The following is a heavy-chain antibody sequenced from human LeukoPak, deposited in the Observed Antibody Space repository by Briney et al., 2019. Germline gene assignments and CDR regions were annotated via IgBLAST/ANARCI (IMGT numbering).Heavy chain of an antibody. J-gene: IGHJ3*02. CDR2: ISHSGSP. V-gene: IGHV4-34*01. CDR3: AREFARSNAFDI. Sequence: PSETLSLTCAVYGESFSAYYWSWIRQPPGKGLEWIGEISHSGSPNYNPSLKSRFTISVDTSKNQFSLKLNSVTAADTAVYYCAREFARSNAFDIWGQGTMVTVSS. CDR1: GESFSAYY.